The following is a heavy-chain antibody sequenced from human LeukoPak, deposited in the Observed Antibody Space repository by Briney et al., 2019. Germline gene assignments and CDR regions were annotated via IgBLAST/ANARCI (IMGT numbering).Heavy chain of an antibody. CDR2: ISSSGSTI. Sequence: GGSLRLSCAASGFTFSSYEMNWVRQAPGKGLEWVSYISSSGSTIYYADSVKGRFTISRDNSNNMVYLQMDSLRTDDTALYYCVRRDIYTTSSWGAFGIWGQGTLVTVSS. CDR1: GFTFSSYE. V-gene: IGHV3-48*03. CDR3: VRRDIYTTSSWGAFGI. D-gene: IGHD6-6*01. J-gene: IGHJ3*02.